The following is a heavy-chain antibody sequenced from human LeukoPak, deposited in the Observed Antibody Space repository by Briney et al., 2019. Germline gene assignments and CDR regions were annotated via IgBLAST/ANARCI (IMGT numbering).Heavy chain of an antibody. V-gene: IGHV3-23*01. D-gene: IGHD2-2*02. CDR1: GFTFSSYA. CDR2: ISGSGGST. CDR3: AKWPAGIEPNFDY. J-gene: IGHJ4*02. Sequence: GGSLRLSCAASGFTFSSYAMSWVGQVPGKGLEWVSAISGSGGSTYYADSVKGRFTISRDNSKNTLYLQMNSLRAEDTAVYYCAKWPAGIEPNFDYWGQGTLVTVSS.